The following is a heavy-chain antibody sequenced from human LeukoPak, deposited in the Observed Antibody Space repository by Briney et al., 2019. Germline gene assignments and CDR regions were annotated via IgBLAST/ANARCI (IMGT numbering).Heavy chain of an antibody. Sequence: ASVKVSCKASGGTFSSYAIGWVRQAPGQGLEWMGRIIPILGIANYAQKFQGRVTITADKSTSTAYMELSSLRSEDTAVYYCASIGGSSWAFDYWGQGTLVTVSS. D-gene: IGHD6-13*01. CDR2: IIPILGIA. V-gene: IGHV1-69*04. J-gene: IGHJ4*02. CDR3: ASIGGSSWAFDY. CDR1: GGTFSSYA.